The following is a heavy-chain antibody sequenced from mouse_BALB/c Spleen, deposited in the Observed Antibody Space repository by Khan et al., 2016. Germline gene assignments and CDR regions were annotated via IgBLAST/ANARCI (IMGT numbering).Heavy chain of an antibody. CDR1: GFVFRRYW. V-gene: IGHV4-1*02. J-gene: IGHJ3*01. CDR2: INPDSRTI. Sequence: EVELVESGGGLVQPGGSLKLSCAASGFVFRRYWMSWVRQAPGKGLEWIGEINPDSRTINYSPSLKDKFTISRDNAKSTLYLQMSKVRSEDTALYYCARAGYYGYLAYWGQGTLVSVSA. D-gene: IGHD1-1*01. CDR3: ARAGYYGYLAY.